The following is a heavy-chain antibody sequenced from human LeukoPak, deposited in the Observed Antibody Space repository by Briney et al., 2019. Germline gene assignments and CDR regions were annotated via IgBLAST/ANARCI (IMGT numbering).Heavy chain of an antibody. V-gene: IGHV3-48*03. CDR3: ARDPEDGDIDY. Sequence: QPGGSLRLSCAASGFTFSSYQMNWVRQAPGKGLEWVSYITSSGRTMYYADSVRGRFTISRDNAKISLYLEMTSLRAEDTAVYYCARDPEDGDIDYWGQGTLVTVSS. D-gene: IGHD5-24*01. CDR2: ITSSGRTM. J-gene: IGHJ4*02. CDR1: GFTFSSYQ.